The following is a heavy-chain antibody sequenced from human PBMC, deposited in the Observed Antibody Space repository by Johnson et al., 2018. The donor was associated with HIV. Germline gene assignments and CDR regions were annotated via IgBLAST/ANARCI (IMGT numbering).Heavy chain of an antibody. Sequence: QVQLVESGGGVVQPGRSLRLSCAASAFSFSNYPMHWVRQAPGKGLEWVAVISYDGCNKYYADSVKGRFTISRDNSKNTLYLQMNSLRAEHTAVYYCASSSPRDAFDIWGQGTMVTVSS. CDR3: ASSSPRDAFDI. V-gene: IGHV3-30-3*01. J-gene: IGHJ3*02. CDR1: AFSFSNYP. CDR2: ISYDGCNK.